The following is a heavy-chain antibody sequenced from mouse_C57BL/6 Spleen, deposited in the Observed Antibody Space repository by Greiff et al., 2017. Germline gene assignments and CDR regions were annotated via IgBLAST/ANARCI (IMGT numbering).Heavy chain of an antibody. CDR1: GYTFTSYW. J-gene: IGHJ2*01. CDR3: ARVGGEKDFDY. D-gene: IGHD2-13*01. V-gene: IGHV1-69*01. Sequence: VQLQQPGAELVMPGASVKLSCKASGYTFTSYWMHWVKQRPGQGLEWIGEIDPSDSYTNYNQKFKGKSTLTVDKSSSTAYMQLSSLTSEDSAVYYCARVGGEKDFDYWGQGTTLTVSS. CDR2: IDPSDSYT.